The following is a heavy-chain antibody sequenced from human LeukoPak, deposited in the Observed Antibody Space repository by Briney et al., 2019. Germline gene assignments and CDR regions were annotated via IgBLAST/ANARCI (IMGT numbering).Heavy chain of an antibody. J-gene: IGHJ4*02. CDR2: ITNNGNTI. CDR1: GFIFSSYE. V-gene: IGHV3-48*03. CDR3: ARDFSGGFDY. D-gene: IGHD3-10*01. Sequence: PGGSLRLSCAASGFIFSSYEMNWVRQAPGKGLEWISKITNNGNTIYYADSVKGRFTISRDNAKNSLYLQMNSLRAEDTAVYYCARDFSGGFDYWGQGTLVTVSS.